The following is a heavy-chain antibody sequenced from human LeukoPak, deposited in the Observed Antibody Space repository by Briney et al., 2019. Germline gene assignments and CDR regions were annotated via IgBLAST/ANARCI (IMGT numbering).Heavy chain of an antibody. CDR1: GGSISSGGYY. V-gene: IGHV4-30-2*01. D-gene: IGHD3-3*01. CDR3: ARDSITIFGVVITDY. J-gene: IGHJ4*02. CDR2: IYHSGST. Sequence: SETLSLTCTASGGSISSGGYYWSWIRQPPGKGLEWIGYIYHSGSTYYNPSLKSRVTISVDRSKNQFSLKLSSVTAADTAVYYCARDSITIFGVVITDYWGQGTLVTVSS.